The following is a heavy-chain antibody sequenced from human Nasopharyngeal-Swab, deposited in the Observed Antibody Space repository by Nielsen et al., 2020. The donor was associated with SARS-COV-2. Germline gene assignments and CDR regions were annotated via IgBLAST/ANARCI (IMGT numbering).Heavy chain of an antibody. CDR3: AKDLEDYYDSSGLVYGMDV. Sequence: GESLKISCAASGFTFSSYGMHWVRQAPGKGLEWVAVISYDGSNKYYADSVKGRFTISRDNSKNTLYLQMNSLRAEDTAVYYCAKDLEDYYDSSGLVYGMDVWGQGTPVTVSS. CDR1: GFTFSSYG. J-gene: IGHJ6*02. D-gene: IGHD3-22*01. CDR2: ISYDGSNK. V-gene: IGHV3-30*18.